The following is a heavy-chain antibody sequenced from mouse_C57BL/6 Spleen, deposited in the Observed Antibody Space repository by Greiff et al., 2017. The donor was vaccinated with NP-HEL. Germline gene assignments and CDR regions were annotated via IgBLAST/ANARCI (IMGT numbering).Heavy chain of an antibody. CDR1: GYTFTDYE. J-gene: IGHJ3*01. CDR3: TSGIYYGSYGPFAY. D-gene: IGHD2-2*01. V-gene: IGHV1-15*01. CDR2: IDPETGGT. Sequence: QVQLQQSGAELVRPGASVTLSCKASGYTFTDYEMHWVKQTPVHGLAWIGAIDPETGGTAYNQKFKGKAILTADKSSSTAYMELRSLTSEDSAVYYCTSGIYYGSYGPFAYWGQGTLVTVSA.